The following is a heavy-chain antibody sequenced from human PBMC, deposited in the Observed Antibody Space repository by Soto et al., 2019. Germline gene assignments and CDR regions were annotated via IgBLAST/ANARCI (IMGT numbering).Heavy chain of an antibody. CDR3: ARGRYCSGGSCGDYYYYMDV. D-gene: IGHD2-15*01. CDR1: GGTFSSYT. V-gene: IGHV1-69*02. CDR2: IIPILGIA. Sequence: QVQLVQSGAEVKKPGSSVKVSCKASGGTFSSYTISWVRQAPGQGLEWMGRIIPILGIANYAQKFQGRVTITADKCRSTGYMGLSSLISEDTAVYYCARGRYCSGGSCGDYYYYMDVWGKGTTFTVSS. J-gene: IGHJ6*03.